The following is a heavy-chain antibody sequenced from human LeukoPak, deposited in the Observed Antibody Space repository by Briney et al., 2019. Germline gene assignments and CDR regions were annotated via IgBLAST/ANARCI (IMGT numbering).Heavy chain of an antibody. CDR2: IYYSGST. D-gene: IGHD1-26*01. J-gene: IGHJ5*02. V-gene: IGHV4-39*07. Sequence: SETLSLTCTVSGGSISSSSYYWGWIRQPPGRGLEWIGSIYYSGSTKYNPSLKSRVTISVDTSKNQFSLKLSSVTAADTAVYYCAREGPSSSGSYLNCFDPWGQGTLVTVSS. CDR3: AREGPSSSGSYLNCFDP. CDR1: GGSISSSSYY.